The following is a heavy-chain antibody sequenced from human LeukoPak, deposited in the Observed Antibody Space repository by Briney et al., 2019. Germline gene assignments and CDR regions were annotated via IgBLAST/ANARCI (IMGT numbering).Heavy chain of an antibody. J-gene: IGHJ1*01. D-gene: IGHD2-15*01. V-gene: IGHV3-30*02. CDR2: IRYDGSNK. CDR3: ARDKCDGGSCYGHLQH. Sequence: PGGSLRLSCAASGFTFSSYGMHWVRQAPGKGLEWVAFIRYDGSNKYYADSVKGRFTISRDNSKNTLYLQMNSLRTEDTAVYYCARDKCDGGSCYGHLQHWGQGTLVTVSS. CDR1: GFTFSSYG.